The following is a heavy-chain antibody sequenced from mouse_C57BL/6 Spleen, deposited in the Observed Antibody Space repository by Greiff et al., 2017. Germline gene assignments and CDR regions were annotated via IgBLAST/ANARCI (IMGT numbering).Heavy chain of an antibody. Sequence: VQLQQSGAELVKPGASVKISCKASGYAFSSYWMNWVKQRPGKGLEWIGEIYPGDGDTNYNGKFKGKATLTADKSSSTAYMQLSSLTSEASADYVCERQAITAVVAPFDYWGQGTTLTVSS. D-gene: IGHD1-1*01. CDR1: GYAFSSYW. V-gene: IGHV1-80*01. CDR3: ERQAITAVVAPFDY. J-gene: IGHJ2*01. CDR2: IYPGDGDT.